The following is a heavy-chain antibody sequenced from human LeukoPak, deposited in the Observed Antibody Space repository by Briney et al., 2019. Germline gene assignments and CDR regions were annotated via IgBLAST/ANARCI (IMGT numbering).Heavy chain of an antibody. Sequence: GGSLRLSCAASGFTFRDYPINWVRHAPGRGLGWISSMSAAGGAIYYADSVKGRFAISRVNSRNVVYLQMNSLRPDDTAVYYCARGVQLWYFDYWGDGTLVTVSS. D-gene: IGHD1-1*01. CDR2: MSAAGGAI. J-gene: IGHJ4*01. CDR3: ARGVQLWYFDY. CDR1: GFTFRDYP. V-gene: IGHV3-23*01.